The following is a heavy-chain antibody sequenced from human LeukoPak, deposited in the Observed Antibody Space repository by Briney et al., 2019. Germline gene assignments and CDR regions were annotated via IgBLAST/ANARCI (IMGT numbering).Heavy chain of an antibody. D-gene: IGHD1-26*01. J-gene: IGHJ4*02. V-gene: IGHV3-7*01. Sequence: GGSLRLSCAASGFTFSSYWMSWVRQAPGKGLEWVANIKQDGSEKYYVDSVKGRFTISRDNAKNSLYLQMNSLRAEDTAVYYCVCAWVGGLEVRARTGYWGQGTLVTVSS. CDR3: VCAWVGGLEVRARTGY. CDR1: GFTFSSYW. CDR2: IKQDGSEK.